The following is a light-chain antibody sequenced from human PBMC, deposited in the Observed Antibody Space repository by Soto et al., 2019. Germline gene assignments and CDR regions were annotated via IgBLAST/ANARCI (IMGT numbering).Light chain of an antibody. CDR1: QSVSSY. Sequence: EIVLTQSPATLSLSPGERATLSCRASQSVSSYLAWYQQKPGQAPRLLIYDASIRATGIPARFSGSGPETDFTLAISSLEPEDFAVSDCQQRSNWTPYTFGQATKLEIK. J-gene: IGKJ2*01. CDR2: DAS. V-gene: IGKV3-11*01. CDR3: QQRSNWTPYT.